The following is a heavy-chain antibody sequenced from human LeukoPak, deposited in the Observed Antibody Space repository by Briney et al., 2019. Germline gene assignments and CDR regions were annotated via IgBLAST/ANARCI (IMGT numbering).Heavy chain of an antibody. J-gene: IGHJ4*02. CDR2: IRFTGSYI. CDR1: GFTFTSYS. V-gene: IGHV3-21*01. D-gene: IGHD2-21*01. Sequence: GGSLRLSCAASGFTFTSYSMNWVRQAPGRGLEWVSSIRFTGSYIYYADSVKGRFTISRDNSKNTLYLQMSSLRAEDTAVYYCAKEFNRGLPDYWGQGTLVTVPS. CDR3: AKEFNRGLPDY.